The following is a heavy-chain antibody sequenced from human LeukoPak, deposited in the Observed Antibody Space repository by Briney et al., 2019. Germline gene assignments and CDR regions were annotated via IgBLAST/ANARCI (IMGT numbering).Heavy chain of an antibody. CDR3: ARVPARLRFLEWLINY. V-gene: IGHV4-39*07. D-gene: IGHD3-3*01. Sequence: SETLSLTCTVSGGTIISSSYYWGWIRQPPGKGLEWIGSIYYSGSTYYNPSLKSRVTISVDTSKSQFSLNLSSVTAADTAVYYCARVPARLRFLEWLINYWGQGPLVTVSS. J-gene: IGHJ4*02. CDR1: GGTIISSSYY. CDR2: IYYSGST.